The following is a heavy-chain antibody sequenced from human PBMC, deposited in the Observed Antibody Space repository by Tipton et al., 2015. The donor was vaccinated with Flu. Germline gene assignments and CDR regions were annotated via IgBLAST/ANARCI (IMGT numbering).Heavy chain of an antibody. J-gene: IGHJ4*02. V-gene: IGHV3-30*01. CDR2: ISYDGSNK. CDR1: GFTFSSYA. Sequence: SLRLSCAASGFTFSSYAMHWVRQVPGKGLEWVAVISYDGSNKYYADSVKGRFTISRDNSKNTLYLQMNSLRAEDTAVYYCARDLVGSGIDYWGQGTLVTVSS. CDR3: ARDLVGSGIDY. D-gene: IGHD2-8*02.